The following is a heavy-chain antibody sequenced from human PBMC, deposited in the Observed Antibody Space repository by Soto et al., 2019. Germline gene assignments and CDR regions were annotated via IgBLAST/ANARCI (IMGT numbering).Heavy chain of an antibody. CDR2: ITGSGGST. Sequence: SLSLSCAASGFTISSCALHRVPPTPGKGLEWVSAITGSGGSTYYAASVKGRFTISRDNSKNTLYLQMNSLRAEDTAIFYCAKEVYDILTAYTDWGQGTLVTV. CDR1: GFTISSCA. V-gene: IGHV3-23*01. CDR3: AKEVYDILTAYTD. D-gene: IGHD3-9*01. J-gene: IGHJ4*02.